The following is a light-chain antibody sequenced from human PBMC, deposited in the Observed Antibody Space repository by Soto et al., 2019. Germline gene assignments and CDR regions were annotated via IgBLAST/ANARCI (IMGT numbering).Light chain of an antibody. CDR1: QSVSSN. J-gene: IGKJ1*01. CDR2: GAS. CDR3: QQCTNWPRT. Sequence: EIVMTQSPVTLSVSPGERATLSCRASQSVSSNLAWYQQKPGQAPRLLIYGASTRATGIPDRFSGSGSGTEYTLTTSSLQSEDSAVYYCQQCTNWPRTSGQGTKVEIK. V-gene: IGKV3-15*01.